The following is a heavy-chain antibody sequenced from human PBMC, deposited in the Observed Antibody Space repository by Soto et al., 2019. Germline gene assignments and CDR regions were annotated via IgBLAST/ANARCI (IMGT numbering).Heavy chain of an antibody. J-gene: IGHJ6*02. D-gene: IGHD4-4*01. CDR1: GGSINSSNW. CDR3: ASLGNSRPYGMDV. CDR2: IYHSGST. V-gene: IGHV4-4*02. Sequence: QVQLQESGPGLVKPSGTLSLTCAVSGGSINSSNWWSWVRQPPGQGLEWIGEIYHSGSTNYNPSLKSRVTISVDKSTNQFSLKLSSVTAADTAVYYCASLGNSRPYGMDVWGQGTTVTVSS.